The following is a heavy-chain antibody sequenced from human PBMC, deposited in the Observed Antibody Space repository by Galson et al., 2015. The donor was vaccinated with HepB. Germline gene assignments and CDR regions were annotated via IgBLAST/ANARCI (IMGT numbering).Heavy chain of an antibody. V-gene: IGHV3-30*02. CDR3: AKWSGIAVAGGDKEPRSFDY. D-gene: IGHD6-19*01. Sequence: SLRLSCAASGFTFSSYGMHWVRQAPGKGLEWVAFIRYDGSNKYYADSVKGRFTISRDNSKNTLYLQMNSLRAEDTAVYYCAKWSGIAVAGGDKEPRSFDYWGQGTLVTVSS. CDR1: GFTFSSYG. CDR2: IRYDGSNK. J-gene: IGHJ4*02.